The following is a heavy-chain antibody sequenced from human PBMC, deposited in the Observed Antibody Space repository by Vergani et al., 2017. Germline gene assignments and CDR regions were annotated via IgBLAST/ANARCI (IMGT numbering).Heavy chain of an antibody. D-gene: IGHD5-24*01. CDR2: IKNTGDST. Sequence: EVQLLQFEGAVVQPGGSLRLPCVAFGFPFSSHAMSWVRQGHGQGLEWVSSIKNTGDSTHYADSVKGRFTISRDNSKNTLYLQKNSLKVEDTAVYYCGRGSDNYNWGQGTLVTVSS. V-gene: IGHV3-23*01. CDR1: GFPFSSHA. CDR3: GRGSDNYN. J-gene: IGHJ4*02.